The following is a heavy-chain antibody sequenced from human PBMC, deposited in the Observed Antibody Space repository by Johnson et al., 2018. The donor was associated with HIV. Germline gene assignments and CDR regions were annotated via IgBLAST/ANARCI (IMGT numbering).Heavy chain of an antibody. CDR2: ISTSGSSI. CDR1: GFIFSDYF. V-gene: IGHV3-11*04. D-gene: IGHD6-19*01. Sequence: QVQLVESGGGLVKPGGSLRLSCAASGFIFSDYFMSWIRQAPGKGLQWISYISTSGSSISYADSVKGRFTISRDNSKNTLYLQMNSLRAEDTAVYYCARGRAVAGTRAFDIWGQGTLVTVSS. J-gene: IGHJ3*02. CDR3: ARGRAVAGTRAFDI.